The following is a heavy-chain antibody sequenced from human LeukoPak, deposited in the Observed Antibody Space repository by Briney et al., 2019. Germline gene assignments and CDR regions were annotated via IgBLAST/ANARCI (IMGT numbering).Heavy chain of an antibody. V-gene: IGHV1-2*02. CDR1: GYTFTGYY. D-gene: IGHD3-22*01. J-gene: IGHJ3*02. CDR2: INPNSGGT. Sequence: ASVKVSCKASGYTFTGYYMHWVRQAPGQGLEWMGWINPNSGGTNYAQKFQGRVTMTRDTSISTAYMELSRLRSDDTAVYYCARDIASYYYDSRAFDIWGQGTMVTVSS. CDR3: ARDIASYYYDSRAFDI.